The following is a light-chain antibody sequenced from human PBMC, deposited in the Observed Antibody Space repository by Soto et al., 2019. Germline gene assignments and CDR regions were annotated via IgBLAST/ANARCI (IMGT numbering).Light chain of an antibody. Sequence: DIQMTQSPTSLSAFVGDRVTITCRASQGISNYLAWYQQKPGKVPELLIYAASTLQSGVPFRFSGSRSGTDFTLTISSLQPEDGATYYCQKYYSAPWTFGQGTKVDI. J-gene: IGKJ1*01. CDR3: QKYYSAPWT. CDR1: QGISNY. V-gene: IGKV1-27*01. CDR2: AAS.